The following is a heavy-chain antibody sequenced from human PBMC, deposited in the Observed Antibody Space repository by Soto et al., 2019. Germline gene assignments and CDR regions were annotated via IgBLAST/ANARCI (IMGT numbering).Heavy chain of an antibody. CDR1: GGSISSVGHY. V-gene: IGHV4-31*03. CDR3: GRGSGGYESSPRFGFDG. CDR2: IYYSGST. Sequence: QVQLQESGPGLVKPSQTLSLTCSVSGGSISSVGHYWTWIRQQPGKGLEWIGYIYYSGSTDYNPSLKGRVNKSVDRSKNQFSLNLSSVTAADPAIYYCGRGSGGYESSPRFGFDGWGQGTTVTVSS. D-gene: IGHD6-25*01. J-gene: IGHJ6*02.